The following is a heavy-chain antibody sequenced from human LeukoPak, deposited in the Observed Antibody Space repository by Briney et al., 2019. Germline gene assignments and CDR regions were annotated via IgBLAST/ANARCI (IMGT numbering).Heavy chain of an antibody. CDR1: GVSISSDY. D-gene: IGHD4-11*01. CDR2: MYYRGSS. Sequence: NASETLSLTCSVSGVSISSDYWSWIRQPPGKGLEWIGYMYYRGSSNYNPSLKSRVSISLDTSRNQFSLNLNSVTAADSAIYYCARRGSSNYFDYWGQGTLVTVSS. V-gene: IGHV4-59*01. CDR3: ARRGSSNYFDY. J-gene: IGHJ4*02.